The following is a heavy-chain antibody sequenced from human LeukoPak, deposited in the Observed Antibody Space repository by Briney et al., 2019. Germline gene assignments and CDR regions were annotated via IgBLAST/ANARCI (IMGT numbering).Heavy chain of an antibody. D-gene: IGHD4-17*01. Sequence: GGSLRLSCAASEFTFSTSNMNWIRQAPGKGLEWVSSISSSGYNIYYGDSVKGRFTISRDNAKNSLYLQMNSLTAEDTAVYYCAKGHGDWAGNYFDYWGQGTLVSVSS. CDR3: AKGHGDWAGNYFDY. CDR2: ISSSGYNI. J-gene: IGHJ4*02. CDR1: EFTFSTSN. V-gene: IGHV3-21*01.